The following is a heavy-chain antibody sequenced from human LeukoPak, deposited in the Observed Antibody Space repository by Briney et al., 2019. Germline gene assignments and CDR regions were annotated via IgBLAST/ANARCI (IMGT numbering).Heavy chain of an antibody. V-gene: IGHV1-46*01. CDR3: ARCGPFYRGPSEYYFDY. D-gene: IGHD4-23*01. Sequence: GASVKVSCKASGYSLTSYYIHWVRQAPGQGLEWMGIINPTTGSTIYAQTFQGRVTMTRDVSTSTVYMDLSSLRSADTAVYYCARCGPFYRGPSEYYFDYWGQGTLVTVSS. J-gene: IGHJ4*02. CDR1: GYSLTSYY. CDR2: INPTTGST.